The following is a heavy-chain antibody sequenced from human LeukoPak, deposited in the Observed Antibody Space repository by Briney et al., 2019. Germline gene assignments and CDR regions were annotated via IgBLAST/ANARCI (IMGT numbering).Heavy chain of an antibody. J-gene: IGHJ3*02. CDR1: GYTFTSYY. Sequence: ASVKVSCKASGYTFTSYYMHWVRQAPGQGLEWMGIINPSGGSTSYAQKFQGRVTMTRDTSTSTVYMELSSLRSEDTGVYYCAREPLFTMIVVERRYAFDIWGQGTMVTVSS. CDR2: INPSGGST. D-gene: IGHD3-22*01. CDR3: AREPLFTMIVVERRYAFDI. V-gene: IGHV1-46*01.